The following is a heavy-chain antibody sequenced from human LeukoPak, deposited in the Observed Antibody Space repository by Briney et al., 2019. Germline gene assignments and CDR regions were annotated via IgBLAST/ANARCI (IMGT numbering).Heavy chain of an antibody. CDR3: ARGTAMVKTHPFDY. D-gene: IGHD5-18*01. Sequence: SETLSLTCTVSGGSISSYYWSSIRQPPGKGLEWIGYIYYSGSTNYNPSLKSRVTISVDTSKNQFSLKLSSVTAADTAVYYCARGTAMVKTHPFDYWGQGTLVTVSS. CDR2: IYYSGST. V-gene: IGHV4-59*01. CDR1: GGSISSYY. J-gene: IGHJ4*02.